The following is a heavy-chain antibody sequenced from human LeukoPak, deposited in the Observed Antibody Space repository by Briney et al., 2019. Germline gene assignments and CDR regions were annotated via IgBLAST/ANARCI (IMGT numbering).Heavy chain of an antibody. Sequence: GGSLRLSCAASGFTFSTYSMNWVRQAPGKGLEWVSFISSGSSTLYYADSVKGRFTISRDNAKNSLYLQMNSLRAEDTAVYYCARTYSSSRGTFDYWGQGTLVTVSS. CDR3: ARTYSSSRGTFDY. V-gene: IGHV3-48*04. CDR2: ISSGSSTL. CDR1: GFTFSTYS. D-gene: IGHD6-6*01. J-gene: IGHJ4*02.